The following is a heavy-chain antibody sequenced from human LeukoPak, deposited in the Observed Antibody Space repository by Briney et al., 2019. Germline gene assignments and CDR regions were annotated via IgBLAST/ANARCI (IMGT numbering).Heavy chain of an antibody. Sequence: ASVKVSCKASGYTFTSYYMHWVRQAPGQGLEWMGWINPNSGGTNYAQKFQGRVTVTRDTSISTAYMELSRLRSDDTAVYYCARLGTAMVFDYFDYWGQGTLVTVSS. CDR3: ARLGTAMVFDYFDY. CDR1: GYTFTSYY. D-gene: IGHD5-18*01. V-gene: IGHV1-2*02. J-gene: IGHJ4*02. CDR2: INPNSGGT.